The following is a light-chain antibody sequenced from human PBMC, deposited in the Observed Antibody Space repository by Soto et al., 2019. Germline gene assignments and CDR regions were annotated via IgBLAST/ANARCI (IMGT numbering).Light chain of an antibody. CDR3: QSFDSTNVV. CDR2: EDN. J-gene: IGLJ2*01. Sequence: NFMLTQPHSLSESPGKTVTISCTRSSGSIVSNYVQWYQQRPGRFPTIVIYEDNQRPSGVPDRFSGSIDSSSNSASLTISGLKTDDEADYYCQSFDSTNVVFGGGTKLTVL. V-gene: IGLV6-57*01. CDR1: SGSIVSNY.